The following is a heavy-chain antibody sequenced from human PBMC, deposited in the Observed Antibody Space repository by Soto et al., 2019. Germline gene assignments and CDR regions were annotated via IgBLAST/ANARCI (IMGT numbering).Heavy chain of an antibody. CDR2: IYYSGGT. D-gene: IGHD3-3*01. J-gene: IGHJ6*03. CDR3: ARRITIFGVAQPYYYYLDV. V-gene: IGHV4-59*08. CDR1: GGSISSYY. Sequence: SETLSLTCTVSGGSISSYYWSWIRQPPGKGLEWIGYIYYSGGTNYNPSLKSRVTISVDTSKNQFSLKLSSVTAADTAVYYCARRITIFGVAQPYYYYLDVWGKGTTVTVSS.